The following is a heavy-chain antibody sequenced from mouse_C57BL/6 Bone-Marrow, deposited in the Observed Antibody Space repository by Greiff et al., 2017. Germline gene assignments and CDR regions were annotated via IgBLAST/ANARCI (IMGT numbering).Heavy chain of an antibody. V-gene: IGHV1-50*01. Sequence: VQLQQPGAELVKPGASVKLSCKASGYTFTSYWMQWVKQRPGQGLEWIGEIDPSDSYTNYNQKFKGKATLTVDKSSSTAYMQLSSLTSEDSAVYYCAREDYWGKGTALTVSS. CDR1: GYTFTSYW. J-gene: IGHJ2*01. CDR2: IDPSDSYT. CDR3: AREDY.